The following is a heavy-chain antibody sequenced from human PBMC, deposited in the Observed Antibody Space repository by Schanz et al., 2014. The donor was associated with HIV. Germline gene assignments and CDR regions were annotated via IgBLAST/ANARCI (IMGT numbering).Heavy chain of an antibody. Sequence: QVQLVQSGAEVKMPGASVKVSCKSSGYTFSDYYMHWLRQAPGQGLEWMGWINTRTGDTIYAERLQGRVTLTRDTSINTAYMTVSRLGSDDTAVYFCAKGLQKFDWRSPFDYWGQGTLLTVSS. J-gene: IGHJ4*02. CDR3: AKGLQKFDWRSPFDY. V-gene: IGHV1-2*02. CDR1: GYTFSDYY. D-gene: IGHD3-9*01. CDR2: INTRTGDT.